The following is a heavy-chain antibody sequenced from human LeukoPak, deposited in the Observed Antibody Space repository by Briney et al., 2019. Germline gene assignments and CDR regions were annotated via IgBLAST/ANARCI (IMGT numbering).Heavy chain of an antibody. J-gene: IGHJ4*02. CDR3: ARIPVGETLPYYFDY. CDR2: INPNSGGT. Sequence: GASVKVSCKASGYTFTGYYMHWVRQAPGQGLEWMGWINPNSGGTNYAQKFQGRVTMTRDTSISTAYMELSRLRSDDTAVYYCARIPVGETLPYYFDYWGQGTLVTVSS. D-gene: IGHD3-10*01. V-gene: IGHV1-2*02. CDR1: GYTFTGYY.